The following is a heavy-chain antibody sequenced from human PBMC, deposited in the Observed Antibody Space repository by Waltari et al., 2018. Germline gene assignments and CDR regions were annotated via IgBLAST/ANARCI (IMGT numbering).Heavy chain of an antibody. CDR1: GFTLKNYW. V-gene: IGHV3-7*01. D-gene: IGHD6-19*01. J-gene: IGHJ4*01. CDR2: IKQDASEK. Sequence: EVQLVESGGGLVQPGGSLGLSCAASGFTLKNYWRAWFRQAPGKGLEWVANIKQDASEKYYVDSVKGRFTISRDNTKNSLYLQMNSLRAEDTAVYYCAASVGVAPNYWGHGTLVTVSS. CDR3: AASVGVAPNY.